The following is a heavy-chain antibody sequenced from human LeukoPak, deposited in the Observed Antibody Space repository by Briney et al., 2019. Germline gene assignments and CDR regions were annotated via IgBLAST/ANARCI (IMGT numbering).Heavy chain of an antibody. V-gene: IGHV3-30*18. CDR1: GFTFSSYA. J-gene: IGHJ4*02. D-gene: IGHD2-8*01. Sequence: GGSPRLSCAASGFTFSSYAMHWVRQAPGKGLEWVAVISHDGSNKYYADSVKGRFTISRDNSKNTLYLQMNSLRAEGTALYYCAKDTTELVLTFDYWGQGTLVTVSS. CDR2: ISHDGSNK. CDR3: AKDTTELVLTFDY.